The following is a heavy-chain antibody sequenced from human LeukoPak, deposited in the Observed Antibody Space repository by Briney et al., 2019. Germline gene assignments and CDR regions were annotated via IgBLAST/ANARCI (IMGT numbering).Heavy chain of an antibody. CDR3: ARSITIFGVVIIGNWFDP. CDR1: GYTFTSYG. D-gene: IGHD3-3*01. Sequence: ASVKVSCKASGYTFTSYGISWVRQAPGQGLEWMGWISAYNGNTNYAQKLQGRVSMTTDTSTSTAYMELRSLRSDDTAVYYCARSITIFGVVIIGNWFDPWGQGTLVTVSS. V-gene: IGHV1-18*01. CDR2: ISAYNGNT. J-gene: IGHJ5*02.